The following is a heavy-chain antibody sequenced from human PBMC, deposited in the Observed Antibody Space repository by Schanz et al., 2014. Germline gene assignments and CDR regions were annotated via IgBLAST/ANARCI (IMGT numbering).Heavy chain of an antibody. Sequence: EGQLAESGGGLAKLGGSLRFPCEVLGSTASRNNMSWVRQVPGKGLEWVSVIYSGIGAYYADSVKDRFTVSRDNSKNTVYLQMNRLRAEDTAVYYCARVHHYDPSGWGYFDYWGQGALVTVSS. CDR3: ARVHHYDPSGWGYFDY. CDR2: IYSGIGA. CDR1: GSTASRNN. D-gene: IGHD3-22*01. V-gene: IGHV3-66*01. J-gene: IGHJ4*02.